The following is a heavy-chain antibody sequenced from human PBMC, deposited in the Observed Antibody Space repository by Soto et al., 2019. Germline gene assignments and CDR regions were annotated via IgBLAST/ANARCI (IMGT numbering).Heavy chain of an antibody. CDR2: IYYSGST. CDR3: ARLSRLDYVWGSYSFDI. V-gene: IGHV4-39*01. J-gene: IGHJ3*02. CDR1: GGSISSSSYY. D-gene: IGHD3-16*01. Sequence: QLQLQESGPGLVKPSETLSLTCTVSGGSISSSSYYWGWIRQPPGKGLEWIGSIYYSGSTYYNPSLKSRVTISVDTSKNQFSLKLSSVTAADTAVYYCARLSRLDYVWGSYSFDIWGQGTMVTVSS.